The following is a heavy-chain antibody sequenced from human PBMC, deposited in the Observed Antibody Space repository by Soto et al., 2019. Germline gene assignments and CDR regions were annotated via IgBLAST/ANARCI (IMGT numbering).Heavy chain of an antibody. CDR1: GYTFTGYY. J-gene: IGHJ4*02. CDR3: ARSAYYYDSSGYTIFDY. CDR2: INPNSGGT. Sequence: ASVKVSCKASGYTFTGYYMHWVRQAPGQGLEWMGWINPNSGGTNYAQKFQGRVTMTRDTSISTAYMELSRLRSDDTAVYYCARSAYYYDSSGYTIFDYWGQGTLVTVSS. D-gene: IGHD3-22*01. V-gene: IGHV1-2*02.